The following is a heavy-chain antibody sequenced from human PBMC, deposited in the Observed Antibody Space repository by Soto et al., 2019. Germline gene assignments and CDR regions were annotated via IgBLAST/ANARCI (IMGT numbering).Heavy chain of an antibody. CDR1: GFTFSSYA. CDR2: ISYDGSNK. Sequence: GGSLRLSCAASGFTFSSYAMHWVRQAPGKGLEWVAVISYDGSNKYYADSVKGRFTISRDNSKNTLYLQMNSLRAEDTAVYYCARSSSWYGVGWFDPWGQGTLVTVPQ. V-gene: IGHV3-30-3*01. D-gene: IGHD6-13*01. J-gene: IGHJ5*02. CDR3: ARSSSWYGVGWFDP.